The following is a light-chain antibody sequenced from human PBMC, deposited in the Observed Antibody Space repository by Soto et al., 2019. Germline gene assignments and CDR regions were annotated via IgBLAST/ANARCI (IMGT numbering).Light chain of an antibody. V-gene: IGKV3-15*01. CDR2: GAS. CDR3: QQYNKWPPYT. Sequence: EIVMTQSPATLSVSPGERATLSCRASQSVSINLAWYQQKPGQAPRLLISGASTRATGIPGRFSGSGSGTEFTLTISSLQSEDFAVYYCQQYNKWPPYTFGQGTKLEIK. J-gene: IGKJ2*01. CDR1: QSVSIN.